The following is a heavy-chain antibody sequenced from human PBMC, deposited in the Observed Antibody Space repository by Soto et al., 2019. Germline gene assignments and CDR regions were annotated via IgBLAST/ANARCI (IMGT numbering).Heavy chain of an antibody. CDR3: AIPYASAEYYYGMDV. V-gene: IGHV3-30-3*01. J-gene: IGHJ6*02. Sequence: PGGSLRLSCAASGFTFSSYAMHWVRLAPGKGLEWVAVISYDGSNKYYADSVKGRFTISRDNSKNTLYLQMNSLRAEDTAVYYCAIPYASAEYYYGMDVWGQGTTVTVSS. CDR2: ISYDGSNK. CDR1: GFTFSSYA. D-gene: IGHD2-8*01.